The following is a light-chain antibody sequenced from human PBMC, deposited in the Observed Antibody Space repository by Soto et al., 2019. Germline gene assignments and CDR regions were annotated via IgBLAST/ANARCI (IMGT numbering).Light chain of an antibody. CDR3: SSYTSSGSYVV. J-gene: IGLJ2*01. V-gene: IGLV2-14*03. CDR1: SIDVGGYNF. CDR2: GVS. Sequence: QSALTQPASVSGSPGQSITLSCTGTSIDVGGYNFVSWYQQHPGKAPKLMIYGVSDRPSGVSSRFSGSKSGNTASLTISGLQAEDEADYYCSSYTSSGSYVVFGGGTKLTVL.